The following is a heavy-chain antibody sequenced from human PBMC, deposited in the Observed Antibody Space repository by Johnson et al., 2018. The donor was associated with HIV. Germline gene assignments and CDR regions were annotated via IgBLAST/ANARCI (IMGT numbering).Heavy chain of an antibody. Sequence: QVQLVESGGGVVQPGGSLRLSCAASGFTFSSYGMHWVRQAPGKGLEWVAFIRYDGNNKYYADSVKGRFTISRDNSKNTVYLQMNSLRAEDTALYYCAKGSGGEADAFDIWGQGTMVTVSS. CDR3: AKGSGGEADAFDI. CDR1: GFTFSSYG. V-gene: IGHV3-30*02. J-gene: IGHJ3*02. D-gene: IGHD3-16*01. CDR2: IRYDGNNK.